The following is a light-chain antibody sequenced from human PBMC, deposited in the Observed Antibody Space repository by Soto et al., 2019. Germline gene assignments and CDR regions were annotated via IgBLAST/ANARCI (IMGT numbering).Light chain of an antibody. CDR1: QSVSSN. Sequence: EIVMTQSPAALSVSPGERATLSCRASQSVSSNLAWYQQKPGQAPRLLIYGASTRATNIPARFSGSGSGTEFTLTISSLQSEDFAVYDCQQYNNWPPGTFGQGTKLEIK. J-gene: IGKJ2*01. V-gene: IGKV3-15*01. CDR3: QQYNNWPPGT. CDR2: GAS.